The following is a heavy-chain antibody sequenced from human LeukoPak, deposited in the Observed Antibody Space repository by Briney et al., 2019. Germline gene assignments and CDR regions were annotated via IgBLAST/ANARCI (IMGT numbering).Heavy chain of an antibody. CDR3: AAVGATPSAFDI. D-gene: IGHD1-26*01. CDR2: ISAYNGNT. CDR1: GYTFTSYG. J-gene: IGHJ3*02. V-gene: IGHV1-18*01. Sequence: ASVKVSCKASGYTFTSYGISWVRQAPGQGLEWMGWISAYNGNTNYAQKLQGRVTMTTDTSTSTAYMELKSLRSDDTAVYYCAAVGATPSAFDIWGQGTMVTVST.